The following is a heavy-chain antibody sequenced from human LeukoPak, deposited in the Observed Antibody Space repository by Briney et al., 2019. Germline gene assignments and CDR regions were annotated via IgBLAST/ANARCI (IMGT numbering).Heavy chain of an antibody. CDR2: ISSSSSTI. CDR1: GFTFDDYG. V-gene: IGHV3-48*01. Sequence: GGSLRLSCAASGFTFDDYGMSWVRQAPGKGLEWVSYISSSSSTIYYADSVKGRFTISRDNAKNSLYLQMNSLRAEDTAVYYCARRTCGGDCYLDYWGQGTLVTVSS. J-gene: IGHJ4*02. D-gene: IGHD2-21*01. CDR3: ARRTCGGDCYLDY.